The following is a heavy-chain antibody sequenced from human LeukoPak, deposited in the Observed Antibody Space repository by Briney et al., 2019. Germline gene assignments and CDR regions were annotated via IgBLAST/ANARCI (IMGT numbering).Heavy chain of an antibody. CDR1: GFTVSSNY. CDR3: TTSYYYDSSGYSYYMDV. J-gene: IGHJ6*03. CDR2: IKSKTDGGTT. D-gene: IGHD3-22*01. Sequence: GGSLRLSCAASGFTVSSNYMSWVRQAPGKGLEWVSRIKSKTDGGTTDYAAPVKGRFTISRDDSKNTLYLQMNSLKTEDTAVYYCTTSYYYDSSGYSYYMDVWGKGTTVTVSS. V-gene: IGHV3-15*01.